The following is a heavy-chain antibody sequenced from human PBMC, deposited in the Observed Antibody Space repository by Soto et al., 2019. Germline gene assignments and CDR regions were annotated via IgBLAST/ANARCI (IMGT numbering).Heavy chain of an antibody. CDR1: GYTFTSYA. Sequence: ASVKVSCKASGYTFTSYAMHWVRQAPGQRLEWMGWINAGNGNTKYSQKFQGRVTITRDTSASTAYMELSSLRSEDTAVYYCARLSWNYHWFDPWGQGTLVIVSS. D-gene: IGHD1-7*01. CDR3: ARLSWNYHWFDP. CDR2: INAGNGNT. J-gene: IGHJ5*02. V-gene: IGHV1-3*01.